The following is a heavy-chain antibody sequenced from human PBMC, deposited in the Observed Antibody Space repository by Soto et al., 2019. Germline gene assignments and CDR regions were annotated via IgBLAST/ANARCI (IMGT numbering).Heavy chain of an antibody. CDR3: ARDVGYHYDGSPSGQFDF. Sequence: QVELQESGPGLVKPSGTLSLTCVVSGNSISTTNWWSWVRQSPGKGREWIGEIYHSGSTNYNPSLKSRVTISVDKSKNQFSLKLSSVTAADTAVYYCARDVGYHYDGSPSGQFDFWGQGTLVTVSS. D-gene: IGHD3-22*01. CDR1: GNSISTTNW. J-gene: IGHJ4*02. CDR2: IYHSGST. V-gene: IGHV4-4*02.